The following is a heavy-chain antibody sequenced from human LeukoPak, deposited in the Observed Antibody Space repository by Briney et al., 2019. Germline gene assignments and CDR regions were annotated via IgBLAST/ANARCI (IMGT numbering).Heavy chain of an antibody. V-gene: IGHV4-61*01. J-gene: IGHJ4*02. D-gene: IGHD3-10*01. CDR2: IYSTGST. CDR1: GGSVSSGTYY. CDR3: ARGSRDYGSGSFDY. Sequence: SETLSLTCTVSGGSVSSGTYYWSWIRQPPGRGLEWIGYIYSTGSTNYNPSLKSRVTISLDTTKNQVSLKLSSVTAADTAVYYCARGSRDYGSGSFDYWGPGTRVTVSS.